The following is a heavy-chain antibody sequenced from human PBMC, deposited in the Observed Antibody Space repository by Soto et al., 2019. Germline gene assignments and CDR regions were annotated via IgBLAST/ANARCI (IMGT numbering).Heavy chain of an antibody. CDR3: AYTNWNFQFY. CDR1: GFSLSTNGVG. J-gene: IGHJ4*02. V-gene: IGHV2-5*02. CDR2: IYWDDDK. D-gene: IGHD1-1*01. Sequence: QITLKESGPTLVKPTQTLTLTCTFSGFSLSTNGVGVGWIRQPPGKALEWLALIYWDDDKRYSPSLKSRLTITKDTSKDQVVLTMTNVDPVDTATYYCAYTNWNFQFYGGQGALVTVSS.